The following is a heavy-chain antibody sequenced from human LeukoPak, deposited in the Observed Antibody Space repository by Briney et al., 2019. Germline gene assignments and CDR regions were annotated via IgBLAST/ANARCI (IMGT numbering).Heavy chain of an antibody. D-gene: IGHD1-20*01. CDR1: GFIFSSYS. V-gene: IGHV3-48*02. J-gene: IGHJ4*02. Sequence: PGGSLRLSCAASGFIFSSYSMNWVRQAPGKGLEWVSYISHTNDIYYADSVRGRFTTSRDKAKNSLYLQMNSLRDEDTAVYYCARDYNWGFDYWGQGTLVAVSS. CDR3: ARDYNWGFDY. CDR2: ISHTNDI.